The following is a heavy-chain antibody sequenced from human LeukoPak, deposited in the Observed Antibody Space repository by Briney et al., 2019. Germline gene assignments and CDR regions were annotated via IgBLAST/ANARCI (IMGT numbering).Heavy chain of an antibody. V-gene: IGHV4-61*02. CDR1: GGSISSGSYY. J-gene: IGHJ6*03. CDR3: ARVGKKLWLGDYMDV. D-gene: IGHD5-18*01. CDR2: IYTSGST. Sequence: SQTLSLTCTVSGGSISSGSYYRSWIRQPAGKGLEWIGRIYTSGSTNYNPSLKSRVTISVDTSKNQFSLKLSSVTAADTAVYYCARVGKKLWLGDYMDVWGKGTTVTVSS.